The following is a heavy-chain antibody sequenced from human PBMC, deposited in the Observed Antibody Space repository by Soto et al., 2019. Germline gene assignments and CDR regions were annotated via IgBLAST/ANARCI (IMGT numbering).Heavy chain of an antibody. D-gene: IGHD3-10*01. CDR3: AKKVNSGSGSKFFDY. CDR2: ISSSGSTI. J-gene: IGHJ4*02. CDR1: GSTFSDYY. Sequence: GSLRLSCAASGSTFSDYYMSWIRQAPGKGLEWVSYISSSGSTIYYADSVKGRFTISRDNAKNSLYLQMNSLRAEDKAIYYCAKKVNSGSGSKFFDYWGQGTLVTVSS. V-gene: IGHV3-11*01.